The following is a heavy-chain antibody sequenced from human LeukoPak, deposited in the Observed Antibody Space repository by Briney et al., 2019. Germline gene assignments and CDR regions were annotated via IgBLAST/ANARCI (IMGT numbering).Heavy chain of an antibody. D-gene: IGHD2-2*01. V-gene: IGHV3-21*01. Sequence: GGSLRLSCAASGFTFGAYTMDWVRQAPGKGLEWVTCIFSRSESILYADSVKGRFTISRDNAKNSLYLQMDSLRAEDTAVYYCARDFLHSSTSRPFDYWGQGTLVTVSS. CDR1: GFTFGAYT. J-gene: IGHJ4*02. CDR2: IFSRSESI. CDR3: ARDFLHSSTSRPFDY.